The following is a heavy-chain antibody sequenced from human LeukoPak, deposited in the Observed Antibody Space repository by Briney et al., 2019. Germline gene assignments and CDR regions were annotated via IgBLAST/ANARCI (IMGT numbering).Heavy chain of an antibody. J-gene: IGHJ4*02. V-gene: IGHV3-23*01. D-gene: IGHD5-12*01. CDR1: GFTFSNYA. CDR2: ISSSGDNT. CDR3: ARRGWLINFDY. Sequence: GGSLRLSCAASGFTFSNYAMSCVRQAPGKGLEWVSTISSSGDNTHYADSVKGRFTISRDNSKNTLYLQMNTLRAEDTAIFYCARRGWLINFDYWGQGTLVTVSS.